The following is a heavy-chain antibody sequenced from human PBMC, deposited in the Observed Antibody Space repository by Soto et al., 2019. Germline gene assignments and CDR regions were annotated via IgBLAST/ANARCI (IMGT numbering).Heavy chain of an antibody. Sequence: PGGSLRLSCAASGFTFSSYWMTWVRQAPGKGLEWVANIKQDGSEKYYVDSVKGRFTISRDNAKNTLYLQMNSLRAEDTAVYYCARERRVIPNWFDPWGQGTLVTVSS. CDR2: IKQDGSEK. V-gene: IGHV3-7*01. CDR3: ARERRVIPNWFDP. J-gene: IGHJ5*02. CDR1: GFTFSSYW. D-gene: IGHD3-16*02.